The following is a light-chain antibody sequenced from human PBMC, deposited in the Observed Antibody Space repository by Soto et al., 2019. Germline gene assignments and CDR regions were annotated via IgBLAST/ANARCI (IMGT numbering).Light chain of an antibody. J-gene: IGKJ2*01. Sequence: DIQLTQSPSTLSASVGDRVTITCRASQSISYWLAWYQQKPGKAPKLLIYDASNLESGVPSRFSGSGSGTEFTLTISSLQPDDFATYYCQQYNSYSYTFGQGTKLEIK. CDR1: QSISYW. V-gene: IGKV1-5*01. CDR2: DAS. CDR3: QQYNSYSYT.